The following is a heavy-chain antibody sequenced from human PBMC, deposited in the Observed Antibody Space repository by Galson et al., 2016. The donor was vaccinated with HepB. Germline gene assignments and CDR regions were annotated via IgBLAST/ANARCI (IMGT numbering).Heavy chain of an antibody. CDR3: ATHGGTTVKHGFDY. Sequence: SLRLSCAASGFIFSSYWVAWLRQTPEKGLQWVANMNQDGSQIYYVDPVKGRFSISRDNAKSSLYLQMNRLGAEDTAVYYCATHGGTTVKHGFDYWGQGTLVTVSS. CDR2: MNQDGSQI. V-gene: IGHV3-7*03. J-gene: IGHJ4*02. CDR1: GFIFSSYW. D-gene: IGHD4-17*01.